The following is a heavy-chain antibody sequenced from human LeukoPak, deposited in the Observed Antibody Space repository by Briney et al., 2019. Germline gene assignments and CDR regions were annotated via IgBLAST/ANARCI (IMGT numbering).Heavy chain of an antibody. CDR3: ARGRYSSGWYYFDY. CDR2: ISGSGSII. D-gene: IGHD6-19*01. V-gene: IGHV3-48*03. J-gene: IGHJ4*02. Sequence: PAGSLRLSCAASGFTFSSYEMNWVRQAPGKGLEWVSYISGSGSIIYYADSVKGRFTISRDNAKNSLYLQMNSLRAEDTAVYYCARGRYSSGWYYFDYWGQGTLVTVSS. CDR1: GFTFSSYE.